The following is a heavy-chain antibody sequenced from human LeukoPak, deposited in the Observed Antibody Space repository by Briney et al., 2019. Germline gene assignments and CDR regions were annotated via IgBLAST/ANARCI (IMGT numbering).Heavy chain of an antibody. CDR2: ISAYNGNS. CDR1: GYAFTSYR. V-gene: IGHV1-18*01. D-gene: IGHD3-10*01. Sequence: GASVKVSCKASGYAFTSYRITWVRQAPGQGLEWMGSISAYNGNSDYAQKLQGRVTMTTDTSTSTVYMDLRSLRSDDTAVYYCARGLRAITMVRGVMGYWGQGTLVTVSS. CDR3: ARGLRAITMVRGVMGY. J-gene: IGHJ4*02.